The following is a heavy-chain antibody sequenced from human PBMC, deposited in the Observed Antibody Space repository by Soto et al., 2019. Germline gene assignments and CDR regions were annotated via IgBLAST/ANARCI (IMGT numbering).Heavy chain of an antibody. V-gene: IGHV3-53*01. CDR2: ISNTGST. CDR3: AKVNVVVVAATFEYEYYFDY. J-gene: IGHJ4*02. Sequence: LRLSCVASGFTVSNNYMSWVRQAPGRGLEWVSAISNTGSTYYAGSVKGRSTISGDSSTNTLYLEVNSLRADDTAVYYCAKVNVVVVAATFEYEYYFDYWGQGTLVTVSS. CDR1: GFTVSNNY. D-gene: IGHD2-15*01.